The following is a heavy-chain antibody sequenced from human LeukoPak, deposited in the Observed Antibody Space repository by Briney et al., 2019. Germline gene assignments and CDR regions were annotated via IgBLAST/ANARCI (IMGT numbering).Heavy chain of an antibody. CDR3: AKMVEVPN. V-gene: IGHV3-7*01. J-gene: IGHJ4*02. CDR1: GFTFSSYA. Sequence: GRSLRLSCAASGFTFSSYAMHWVRQAPGKGLEWVANIKEDGSEKHYVDSVKGRFTISRDNAKNSLFLEMNSLRVEDTAVYYCAKMVEVPNWGQGALVTVSS. D-gene: IGHD2-8*01. CDR2: IKEDGSEK.